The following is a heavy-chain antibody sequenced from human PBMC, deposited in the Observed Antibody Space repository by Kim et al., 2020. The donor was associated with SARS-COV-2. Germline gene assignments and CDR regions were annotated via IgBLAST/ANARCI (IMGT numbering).Heavy chain of an antibody. J-gene: IGHJ3*02. V-gene: IGHV1-3*01. CDR3: AREVLRYFDWSLDAFDI. D-gene: IGHD3-9*01. Sequence: FQGRVTITRETSASTAYMELSSLRSEDTAVYYCAREVLRYFDWSLDAFDIWGQGTMVTVSS.